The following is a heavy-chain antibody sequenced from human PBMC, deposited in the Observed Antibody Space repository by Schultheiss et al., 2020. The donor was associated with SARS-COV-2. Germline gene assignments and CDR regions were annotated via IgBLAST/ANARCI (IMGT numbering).Heavy chain of an antibody. V-gene: IGHV4-59*01. CDR2: IYYSGST. CDR1: GGSISSYY. CDR3: ARGGTRRDGYKNTPYYYYGMDV. D-gene: IGHD5-24*01. J-gene: IGHJ6*02. Sequence: LETLSLTCTVSGGSISSYYWSWIRQPPGKGLEWIGYIYYSGSTNYNPSLKSRVTISVDTSKNQFSLKLSSVTAADTAVYYCARGGTRRDGYKNTPYYYYGMDVWGQGTTVTVSS.